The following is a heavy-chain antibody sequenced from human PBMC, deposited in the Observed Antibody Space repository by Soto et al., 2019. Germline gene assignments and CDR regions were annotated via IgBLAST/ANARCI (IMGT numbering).Heavy chain of an antibody. Sequence: PSETLSLTCTVSGGSISSYYWSWIRQPPGKGLEWIGYIYYSGSTNYNPSLKSRVTISVDTSKNQFSLKLSSVTAADTAVYYCARHASGYEAFDYWGQGTLVTVSS. CDR3: ARHASGYEAFDY. V-gene: IGHV4-59*08. CDR1: GGSISSYY. D-gene: IGHD5-12*01. CDR2: IYYSGST. J-gene: IGHJ4*02.